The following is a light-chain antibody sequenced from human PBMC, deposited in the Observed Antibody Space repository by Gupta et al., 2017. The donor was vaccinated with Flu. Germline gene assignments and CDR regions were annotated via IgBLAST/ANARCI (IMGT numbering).Light chain of an antibody. Sequence: HSLLTQPPSAAGTPGQRVTISCYGTTSNIRGHALYWYHQLPGTAPKLLIFESAQRPAGVPYRFSGSKSGTTASLTINGLRSEDEADYYCAAWDDGQRGMFGGGTKLTVL. CDR1: TSNIRGHA. J-gene: IGLJ3*02. CDR3: AAWDDGQRGM. V-gene: IGLV1-47*01. CDR2: ESA.